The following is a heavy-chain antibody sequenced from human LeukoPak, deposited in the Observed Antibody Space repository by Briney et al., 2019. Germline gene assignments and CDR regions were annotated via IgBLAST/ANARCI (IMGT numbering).Heavy chain of an antibody. Sequence: SETLSLTCTVSGGSISSYYWSWIRQPPGEGLEWLGYIYYSGSTNYNPSLKSRVTISEDTSKNQFSLKLSSVTAADSAVYYCERGEIRSWFDPWGQGTLVTVSS. J-gene: IGHJ5*02. CDR2: IYYSGST. CDR1: GGSISSYY. D-gene: IGHD5-24*01. V-gene: IGHV4-59*01. CDR3: ERGEIRSWFDP.